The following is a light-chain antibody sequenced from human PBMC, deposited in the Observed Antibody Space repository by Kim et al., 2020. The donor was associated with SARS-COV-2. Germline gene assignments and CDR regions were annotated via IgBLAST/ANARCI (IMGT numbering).Light chain of an antibody. CDR2: GTS. Sequence: GRATLSCRASHTVSSSYLAWYQQKPGQAPRLLMYGTSKRATGIPDRFSGSGSGSGTDFTLTINRLEPEDFAVYYCQQYDTSPSWTFGPGTKVDIK. V-gene: IGKV3-20*01. CDR3: QQYDTSPSWT. J-gene: IGKJ1*01. CDR1: HTVSSSY.